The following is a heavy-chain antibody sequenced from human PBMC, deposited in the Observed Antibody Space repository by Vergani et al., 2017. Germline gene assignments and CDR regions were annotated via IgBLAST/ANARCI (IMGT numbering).Heavy chain of an antibody. CDR1: GFTFSSYG. CDR2: ISYDGSNK. D-gene: IGHD6-19*01. J-gene: IGHJ6*01. Sequence: VQLVESGGGVVQPGRSLRLSCAASGFTFSSYGMHWVRQAPGKGLEWVAVISYDGSNKYYADSVKGLFTISRDNSKNTLYLQMNSLRAEDTAVYYCARDSGIAVAYYDCMDGWGQGTTVTASS. V-gene: IGHV3-30*03. CDR3: ARDSGIAVAYYDCMDG.